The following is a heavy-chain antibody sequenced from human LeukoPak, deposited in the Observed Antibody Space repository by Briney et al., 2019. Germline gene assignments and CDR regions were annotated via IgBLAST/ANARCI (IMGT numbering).Heavy chain of an antibody. CDR2: IYTSGIT. D-gene: IGHD2-2*01. J-gene: IGHJ6*02. Sequence: SETPSLTCTVSGGSISSYYWSWIRQPPGKGLEWIGRIYTSGITNYNPSLKSRVTMSVDTSKNQFSLKLSSVTAADTAVYYCARDLGPDCSSTRCYALDVWGQGTTVTVSS. CDR3: ARDLGPDCSSTRCYALDV. CDR1: GGSISSYY. V-gene: IGHV4-4*07.